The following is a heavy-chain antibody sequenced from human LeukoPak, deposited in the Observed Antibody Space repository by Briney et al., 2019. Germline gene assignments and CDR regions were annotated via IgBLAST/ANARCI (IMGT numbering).Heavy chain of an antibody. Sequence: PAGSLRLSCVASGFTFSTYWMRWVRQAPGEGLVWVSRISGDGSITNYADSVKGRFTISRDNAKNTLYLQMNSLRAEDTAVYYCARDPIPAWGQGTMVTVSS. J-gene: IGHJ3*01. V-gene: IGHV3-74*01. CDR1: GFTFSTYW. CDR3: ARDPIPA. D-gene: IGHD2-2*01. CDR2: ISGDGSIT.